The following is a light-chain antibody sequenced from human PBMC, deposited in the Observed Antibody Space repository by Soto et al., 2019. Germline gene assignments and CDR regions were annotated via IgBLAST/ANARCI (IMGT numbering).Light chain of an antibody. Sequence: EIVLTQSPATLSLSPGERATLSCRASQSVSGYLSWYQQKPGQAPRLLIYDASDRATGIPARFSGSGSGTDFTLTIIRLEPEAFAVYYCQQYGSSPRTFGQGTKVDIK. CDR3: QQYGSSPRT. CDR2: DAS. V-gene: IGKV3-20*01. J-gene: IGKJ1*01. CDR1: QSVSGY.